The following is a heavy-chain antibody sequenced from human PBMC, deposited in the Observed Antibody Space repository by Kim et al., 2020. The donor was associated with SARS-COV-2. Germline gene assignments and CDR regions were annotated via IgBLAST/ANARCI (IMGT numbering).Heavy chain of an antibody. CDR2: ISGSGGST. CDR1: GFTFSTYA. V-gene: IGHV3-23*01. Sequence: GGSLRLSCAASGFTFSTYAMSWVRQAPGKGLEWVSGISGSGGSTYYADSVKGRFTISRDNSKNTLYLQMNSLRAEDTAVYYCAKDITMVRGIHYYYYGMDVWGQGTTVTVSS. CDR3: AKDITMVRGIHYYYYGMDV. D-gene: IGHD3-10*01. J-gene: IGHJ6*02.